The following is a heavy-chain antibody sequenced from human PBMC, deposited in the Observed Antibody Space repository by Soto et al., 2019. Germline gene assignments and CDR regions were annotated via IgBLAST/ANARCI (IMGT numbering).Heavy chain of an antibody. CDR3: VSQRTSVLTQAYFDY. CDR1: GGSVSNSNYC. J-gene: IGHJ4*02. V-gene: IGHV4-39*01. Sequence: SETLSLTCTVFGGSVSNSNYCWGWIRQSPGKGLEWIGSVYYRGRSYSKSSVKSRVTISVDTSKNQFSLNLNSVTASDTAVYYCVSQRTSVLTQAYFDYWGPGALVTVSS. D-gene: IGHD2-8*01. CDR2: VYYRGRS.